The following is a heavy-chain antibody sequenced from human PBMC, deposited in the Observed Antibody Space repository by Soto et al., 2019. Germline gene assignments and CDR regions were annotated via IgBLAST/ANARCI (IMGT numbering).Heavy chain of an antibody. CDR3: ARDPLWGTAMVLWYFDL. V-gene: IGHV3-30*03. CDR1: GLSFSSYG. J-gene: IGHJ2*01. D-gene: IGHD5-18*01. CDR2: ISYDGSNK. Sequence: HGGSLGLCCAACGLSFSSYGMHWVRQAPGKGPEWVALISYDGSNKYYADSVKGRFTTSRDNSKNTLYLQMNSLRAEDTAVYYCARDPLWGTAMVLWYFDLWGRGTLVTVSS.